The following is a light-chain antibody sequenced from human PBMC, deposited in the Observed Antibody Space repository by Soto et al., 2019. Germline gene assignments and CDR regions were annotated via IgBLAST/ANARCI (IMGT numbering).Light chain of an antibody. V-gene: IGLV2-8*01. J-gene: IGLJ3*02. CDR1: GSDIGAYNF. CDR3: YSYEGMNSWV. Sequence: QSALAQPPSASGSPGQSVTISCTGSGSDIGAYNFVSWYQQHPGKAPKLMIFGVTERPSGVPDRFSCSKSGNTASLTVSGLQADEDDVYYCYSYEGMNSWVFGGGTKLTVL. CDR2: GVT.